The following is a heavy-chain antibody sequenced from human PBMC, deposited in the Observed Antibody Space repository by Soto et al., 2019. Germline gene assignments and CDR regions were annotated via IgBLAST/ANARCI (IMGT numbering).Heavy chain of an antibody. V-gene: IGHV2-5*01. CDR2: IYWNDDK. D-gene: IGHD6-19*01. CDR1: GFSLSTSGLG. Sequence: QITLKESGPTLVRPTQTLTLTCTFSGFSLSTSGLGVGWIRQPPAKALEWLALIYWNDDKRYSPSLKARLTITKDTSKNQLVLTMTNMDPVETATYFCAHRPSGWYLFDYRGQGTLVTVSS. CDR3: AHRPSGWYLFDY. J-gene: IGHJ4*02.